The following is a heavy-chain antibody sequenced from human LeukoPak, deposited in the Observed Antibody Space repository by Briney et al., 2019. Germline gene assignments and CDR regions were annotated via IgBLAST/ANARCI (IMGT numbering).Heavy chain of an antibody. V-gene: IGHV4-59*08. D-gene: IGHD2-2*03. CDR2: IYYSGST. Sequence: SETLSLTCTVSGGSISSYYWSWIRQPPGKGLEWIGYIYYSGSTNYNPSLKSRVTISVDTSKNQFSLKLSSVTAADTAVYYCARHALGYCSSTSCLSFDYWGQGTLVTVSS. J-gene: IGHJ4*02. CDR3: ARHALGYCSSTSCLSFDY. CDR1: GGSISSYY.